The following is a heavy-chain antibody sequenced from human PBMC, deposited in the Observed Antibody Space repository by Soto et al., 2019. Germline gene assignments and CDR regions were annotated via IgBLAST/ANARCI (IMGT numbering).Heavy chain of an antibody. V-gene: IGHV3-23*01. CDR1: GFTFSNYA. Sequence: SLRLSCAASGFTFSNYAMSWVRQAPGKGLEWVSAISSSGDSPYYADSVKGRFTVSRDNSKNTLYLQMNSLRVEDTAIYYCARNTITHPHYWGQGNLVTVS. CDR2: ISSSGDSP. CDR3: ARNTITHPHY. J-gene: IGHJ4*02. D-gene: IGHD5-12*01.